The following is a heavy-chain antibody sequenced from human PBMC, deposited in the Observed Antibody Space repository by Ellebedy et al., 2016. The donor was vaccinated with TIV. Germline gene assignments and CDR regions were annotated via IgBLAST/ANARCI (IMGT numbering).Heavy chain of an antibody. D-gene: IGHD1-26*01. Sequence: AASVKVSCKAAGYTFNSYAISWVRQAPGRGLAWMGWISAYNAHTNYAQKFQGRVIMTTDTSTSTAYMELRNLRSDDTALYYCARGWVDYWGQGTLVTVSS. CDR3: ARGWVDY. CDR1: GYTFNSYA. J-gene: IGHJ4*02. CDR2: ISAYNAHT. V-gene: IGHV1-18*04.